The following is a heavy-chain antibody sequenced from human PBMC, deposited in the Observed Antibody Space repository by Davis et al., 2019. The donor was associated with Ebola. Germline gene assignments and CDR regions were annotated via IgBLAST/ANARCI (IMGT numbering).Heavy chain of an antibody. CDR1: GFTFSSYW. CDR3: ARDTSCNTTSCYVHYSGLDV. J-gene: IGHJ6*04. CDR2: IKQDGSEK. D-gene: IGHD2-2*01. Sequence: GESLKISCAASGFTFSSYWMSWVRQAPGKGLEWVANIKQDGSEKYYIDSVKGRFSISRDNAKDSLYLQMNSLRGEDTAVYYCARDTSCNTTSCYVHYSGLDVWGKGTTVTVSS. V-gene: IGHV3-7*01.